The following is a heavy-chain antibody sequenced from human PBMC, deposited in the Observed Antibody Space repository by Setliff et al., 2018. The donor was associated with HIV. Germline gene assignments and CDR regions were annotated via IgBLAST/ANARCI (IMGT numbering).Heavy chain of an antibody. D-gene: IGHD4-17*01. J-gene: IGHJ4*02. Sequence: HPGGSLRLSCAASGFTVSSNFMSWVRQAPGRGLEWISVIYSGGTTYYADSVKGRFTISRDNSKNSLYLQMNSLRAEDTAVYYCAREPSTVTTDYFDYWGQGTLVTVSS. CDR3: AREPSTVTTDYFDY. CDR1: GFTVSSNF. V-gene: IGHV3-66*01. CDR2: IYSGGTT.